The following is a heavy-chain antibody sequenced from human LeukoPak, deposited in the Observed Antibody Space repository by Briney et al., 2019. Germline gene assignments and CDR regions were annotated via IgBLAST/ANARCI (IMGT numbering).Heavy chain of an antibody. CDR2: IYPGDSDA. V-gene: IGHV5-51*01. D-gene: IGHD2-2*01. CDR1: GYSFTSYW. Sequence: GESLKISCKGSGYSFTSYWIGWVRQMPGKGLEWMGIIYPGDSDARYSPSFQGQVTISADKSISTAYLQWSSLKASDTATYYCASSSTSCYLHSCAFDIWGQGTMVTVSS. J-gene: IGHJ3*02. CDR3: ASSSTSCYLHSCAFDI.